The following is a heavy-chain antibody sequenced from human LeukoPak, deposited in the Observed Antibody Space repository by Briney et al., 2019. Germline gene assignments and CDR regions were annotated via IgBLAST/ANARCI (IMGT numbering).Heavy chain of an antibody. CDR1: ELNFRSYS. Sequence: GGSLRLPCAASELNFRSYSMSWVRQAPGKGLEWVSYITSSGRTMYYADSVRGRFTISRDNAKNSLYLQMNSLRGEDTAMYYCARVTVEMYYGYLCQGTLVTVSS. J-gene: IGHJ4*01. CDR2: ITSSGRTM. D-gene: IGHD2-8*01. CDR3: ARVTVEMYYGY. V-gene: IGHV3-48*01.